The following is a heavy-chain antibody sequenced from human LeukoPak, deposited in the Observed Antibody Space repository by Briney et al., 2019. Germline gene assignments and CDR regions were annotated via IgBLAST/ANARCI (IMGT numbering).Heavy chain of an antibody. J-gene: IGHJ1*01. D-gene: IGHD3-22*01. CDR1: GYTFTGYY. Sequence: GASVKVSCKASGYTFTGYYMHWVRQAPGQRLEWMGWINPNSGGTNYAQKFQGRVTMTRDTSISTAYMELSRLRSDDTAVYYCAREDYYDSSGYYKNKEYFHHWGQGTLVTVSS. CDR3: AREDYYDSSGYYKNKEYFHH. V-gene: IGHV1-2*02. CDR2: INPNSGGT.